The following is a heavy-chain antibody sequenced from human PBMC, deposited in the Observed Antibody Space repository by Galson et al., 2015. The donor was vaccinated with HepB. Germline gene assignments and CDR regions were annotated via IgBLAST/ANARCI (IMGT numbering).Heavy chain of an antibody. J-gene: IGHJ4*02. CDR2: ISSSTSYI. CDR3: ARDDSSGYYSSFGY. Sequence: SLRLSCAASGFTFSSYSTNWVRQASGKGLEWVSSISSSTSYIYYADSVKGRFTISRDNAKNSLYLQMNSLRAEDTAVYYCARDDSSGYYSSFGYWGQGTLVTVSS. D-gene: IGHD3-22*01. V-gene: IGHV3-21*01. CDR1: GFTFSSYS.